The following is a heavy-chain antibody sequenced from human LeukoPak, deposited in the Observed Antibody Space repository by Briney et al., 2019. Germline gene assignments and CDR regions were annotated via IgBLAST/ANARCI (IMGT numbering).Heavy chain of an antibody. J-gene: IGHJ4*02. V-gene: IGHV4-59*08. CDR2: IYYSGST. CDR1: GGSTSRYY. D-gene: IGHD6-13*01. Sequence: SETLSLTCTVSGGSTSRYYWSWIRQPPGKRLEWLGYIYYSGSTTYNPSLKSRLTTSVDTSKKHISLKLISLTAADTAVYYCARLPGIAAVWGQGTLVSVSS. CDR3: ARLPGIAAV.